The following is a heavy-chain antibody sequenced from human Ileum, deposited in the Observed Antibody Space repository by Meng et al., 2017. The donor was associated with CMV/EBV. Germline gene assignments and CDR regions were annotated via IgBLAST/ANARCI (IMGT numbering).Heavy chain of an antibody. CDR3: AKERGYGMDV. CDR2: IYSGGSST. V-gene: IGHV3-23*03. CDR1: GFTFSSYA. J-gene: IGHJ6*02. Sequence: GGSLRLSCAASGFTFSSYAMSWVRQAPGKGLEWVSVIYSGGSSTYYADSVKGRFTISRDNSKNTLYLQMNSLRAEDTAVYYCAKERGYGMDVWGQGTTVTVSS.